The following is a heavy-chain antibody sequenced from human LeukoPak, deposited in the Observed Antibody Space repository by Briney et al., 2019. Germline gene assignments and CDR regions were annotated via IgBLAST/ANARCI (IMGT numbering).Heavy chain of an antibody. Sequence: ETLSLTCAVYGGSFSDHYWNWIRQPPGKGLEWIGEINHSGSTNYNPSLKSRVTMSVDTSKKQFSLKLSSVTAADTAVYYCARGGDYYGSGSFDYWGQGTLVTVSS. CDR2: INHSGST. J-gene: IGHJ4*02. CDR1: GGSFSDHY. V-gene: IGHV4-34*01. D-gene: IGHD3-10*01. CDR3: ARGGDYYGSGSFDY.